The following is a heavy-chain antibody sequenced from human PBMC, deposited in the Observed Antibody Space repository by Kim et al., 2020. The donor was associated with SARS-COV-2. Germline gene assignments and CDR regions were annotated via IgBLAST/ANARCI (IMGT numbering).Heavy chain of an antibody. CDR1: GYTFTSYY. D-gene: IGHD3-9*01. CDR2: INPSGGST. Sequence: ASVKVSCKASGYTFTSYYMHWVRQAPGQGLEWMGIINPSGGSTSYAQKFQGRVTMTRDTSTSTVYMELSSLRSEDTAVYYCARDGVEHYDILTGFPRIPVPTNGYWGQGTLVTVSS. V-gene: IGHV1-46*01. J-gene: IGHJ4*02. CDR3: ARDGVEHYDILTGFPRIPVPTNGY.